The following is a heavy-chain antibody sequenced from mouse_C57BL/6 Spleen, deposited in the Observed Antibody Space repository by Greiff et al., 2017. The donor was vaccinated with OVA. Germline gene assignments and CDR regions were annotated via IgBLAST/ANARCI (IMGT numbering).Heavy chain of an antibody. CDR3: ARSTRELHAMDY. Sequence: QVQLQQSGPELVKPGASVKISCKASGYAFSSSWMNWVKQRPGKGLEWIGRIYPGDGATNYNGKFKGKATLTADKSSSTAYMQLSSLTSEDSAVYFCARSTRELHAMDYWGQGTSVTVSS. V-gene: IGHV1-82*01. CDR1: GYAFSSSW. CDR2: IYPGDGAT. J-gene: IGHJ4*01.